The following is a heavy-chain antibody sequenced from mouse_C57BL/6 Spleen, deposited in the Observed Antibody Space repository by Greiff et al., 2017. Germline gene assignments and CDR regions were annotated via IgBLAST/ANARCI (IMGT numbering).Heavy chain of an antibody. V-gene: IGHV5-9*01. Sequence: EVHLVESGGGLVKPGGSLKLSCAASGFTFSSYTMSWVRQTPEKRLEWVATISGGGGNTYYPDSVKGRFTISRDNAKNTLYLQMSSLRSEDTALYYCARPTGISYAMDYWGQGTSVTVSS. CDR1: GFTFSSYT. J-gene: IGHJ4*01. CDR3: ARPTGISYAMDY. CDR2: ISGGGGNT. D-gene: IGHD4-1*02.